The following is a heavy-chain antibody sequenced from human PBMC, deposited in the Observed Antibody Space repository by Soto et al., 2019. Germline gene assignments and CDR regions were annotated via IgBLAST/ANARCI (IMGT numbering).Heavy chain of an antibody. CDR3: ARVYTGLDY. D-gene: IGHD2-8*02. J-gene: IGHJ4*02. CDR2: IYTGGST. V-gene: IGHV3-53*01. CDR1: GFTVSSNI. Sequence: EVQLVESGGGLIQPGGSLRLSCAASGFTVSSNIMTWVRQAPGKGLECVSLIYTGGSTYYSDSVKGRFTTSRDNSKNTLYLQMNSLKVEDTAMYYCARVYTGLDYWGQGTLVTVSS.